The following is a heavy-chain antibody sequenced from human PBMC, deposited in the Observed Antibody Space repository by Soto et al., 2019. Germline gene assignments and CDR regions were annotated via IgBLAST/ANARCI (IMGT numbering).Heavy chain of an antibody. D-gene: IGHD2-8*01. CDR3: ARPQQSGVSNYYYKYRMDV. Sequence: ASVKVSCKASGYSFTTYYIHWVRQAPGQGLEWMGIIDPSSGSATYTQKFRGRVTMARDTSTSTVYMELSSLRSEDTAVYYCARPQQSGVSNYYYKYRMDVWGQGTTVTVYS. CDR1: GYSFTTYY. J-gene: IGHJ6*02. V-gene: IGHV1-46*01. CDR2: IDPSSGSA.